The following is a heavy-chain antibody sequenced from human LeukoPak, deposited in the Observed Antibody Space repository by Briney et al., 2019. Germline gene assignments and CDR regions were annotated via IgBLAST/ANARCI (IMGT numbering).Heavy chain of an antibody. CDR3: ARDRSGNYPFDH. J-gene: IGHJ4*02. CDR1: GFTFSSYW. CDR2: INSDESST. Sequence: GGSLRLSCAASGFTFSSYWMHWVRQAPGKGLMWVSRINSDESSTNYADSVKGRFTISRDNAKNTLYLQMNSLRVEDTAIYYCARDRSGNYPFDHWGQGTLVSVSS. V-gene: IGHV3-74*01. D-gene: IGHD1-26*01.